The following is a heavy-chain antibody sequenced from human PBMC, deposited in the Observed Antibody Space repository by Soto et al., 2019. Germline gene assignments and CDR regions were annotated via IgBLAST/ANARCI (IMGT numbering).Heavy chain of an antibody. V-gene: IGHV4-31*01. Sequence: QVQLQESGPGLVKPSQTLSLACTVSGVSISSGAYYWSWIRQHPGKGLEWIGYIYYSGSTDYNPSLKSQVTISVDTSKNQFSLKLNSVTAADTAVYYCARGAMAAAGAFDYWGQGTLVTVSS. J-gene: IGHJ4*02. CDR2: IYYSGST. CDR1: GVSISSGAYY. CDR3: ARGAMAAAGAFDY. D-gene: IGHD6-13*01.